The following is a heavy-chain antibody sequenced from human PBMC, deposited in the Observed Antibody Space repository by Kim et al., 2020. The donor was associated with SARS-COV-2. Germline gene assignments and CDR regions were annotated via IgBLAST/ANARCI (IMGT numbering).Heavy chain of an antibody. D-gene: IGHD2-21*01. CDR2: ISYDGSNT. Sequence: GGSLRLSCAASGFTFSSYGMHWVRQAPGKGLEWVALISYDGSNTHYADSVKGQFTISRDNSKNTLYLQMNSLRAEDTAMYYCACGFSNECWYFDLWGRGTLVTVSS. J-gene: IGHJ2*01. CDR1: GFTFSSYG. V-gene: IGHV3-33*05. CDR3: ACGFSNECWYFDL.